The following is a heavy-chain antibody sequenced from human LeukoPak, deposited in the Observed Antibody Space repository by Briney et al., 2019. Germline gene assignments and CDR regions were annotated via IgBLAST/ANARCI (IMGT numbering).Heavy chain of an antibody. D-gene: IGHD3-3*01. J-gene: IGHJ4*02. V-gene: IGHV3-23*01. CDR2: ISGSGGST. CDR1: GFTFSSYA. CDR3: AKPYYDFWSGYYTYYFDY. Sequence: GRSLRLSCAASGFTFSSYAMHWVRQAPGKGLEWVSAISGSGGSTYYADSVKGRFTISRDNSKNTLYLQMNSLRAEDTAVYYCAKPYYDFWSGYYTYYFDYWGQGTLVTVSS.